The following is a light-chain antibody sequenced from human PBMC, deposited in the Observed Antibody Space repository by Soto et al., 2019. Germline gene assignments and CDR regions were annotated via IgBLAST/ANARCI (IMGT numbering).Light chain of an antibody. CDR3: QQYSTNSWT. CDR2: KAS. CDR1: QTIDSW. V-gene: IGKV1-5*03. Sequence: DIQMTQSPSTLSASVGDRVTITCRASQTIDSWLAWYQQRPGKPPNLLICKASTLASGVPSRFSGSGSGTEFTLTINSLQPDDFATYYCQQYSTNSWTFGQGTKVDIK. J-gene: IGKJ1*01.